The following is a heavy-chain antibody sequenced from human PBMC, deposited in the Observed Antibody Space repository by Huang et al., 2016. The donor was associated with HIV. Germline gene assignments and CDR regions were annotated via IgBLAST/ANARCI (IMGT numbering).Heavy chain of an antibody. CDR1: GGSISSGSYY. CDR2: IYTSGST. J-gene: IGHJ4*02. CDR3: AKEDQSYSGSDLYYFDY. D-gene: IGHD1-26*01. Sequence: QVQLQASGPGLVKPSQTLSLTCTVSGGSISSGSYYWSWIRQPAGKGLEWIGHIYTSGSTNYNPSRQSRVTISVDTSKNQFSLKLSAVTAADTGVYYWAKEDQSYSGSDLYYFDYWGQGTLVTVSS. V-gene: IGHV4-61*09.